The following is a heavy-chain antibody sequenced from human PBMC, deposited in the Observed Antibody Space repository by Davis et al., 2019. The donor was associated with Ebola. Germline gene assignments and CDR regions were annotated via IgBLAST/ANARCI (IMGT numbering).Heavy chain of an antibody. V-gene: IGHV3-30*02. CDR2: IRSDGSNK. J-gene: IGHJ4*02. Sequence: GGSLRLSCAASGFTFSSYGIHWVRQAPGKGLEWVAFIRSDGSNKYYADSVKGRFTISRDNSKNTLYLQMNSLRAEDTAVYSCARDVGAGEEYFDYWGQGTLVTVSS. D-gene: IGHD1-26*01. CDR1: GFTFSSYG. CDR3: ARDVGAGEEYFDY.